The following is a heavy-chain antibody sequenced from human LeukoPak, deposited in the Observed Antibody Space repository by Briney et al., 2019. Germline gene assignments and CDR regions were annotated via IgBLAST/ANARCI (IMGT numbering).Heavy chain of an antibody. CDR3: GRDRNGEYIGAFEF. D-gene: IGHD2-8*01. V-gene: IGHV3-23*01. J-gene: IGHJ3*01. CDR1: DFTFANYA. CDR2: IKGSGSYA. Sequence: GGSLRLSCVGSDFTFANYAMTWVRLTPGKGLEWVSSIKGSGSYATYADSVSGRFTTSRDNSRNTIFLQMTSLRAEDTAIYYCGRDRNGEYIGAFEFWGLGTWVSVSS.